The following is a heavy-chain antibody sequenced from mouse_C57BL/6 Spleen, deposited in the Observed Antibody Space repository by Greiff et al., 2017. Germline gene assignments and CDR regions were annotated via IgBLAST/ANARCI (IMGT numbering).Heavy chain of an antibody. D-gene: IGHD2-2*01. CDR3: ARGGYGYDDFDY. V-gene: IGHV1-66*01. J-gene: IGHJ2*01. CDR1: GYSFTSYY. Sequence: VQLQQSGPELVKPGASVKISCKASGYSFTSYYIHWVKQRPGQGLEWIGWIYPGSGNTKYNEKFKGKATLTADTSSSTAYMQLSSLTSEDSAVYYGARGGYGYDDFDYWGQGTTLTVSS. CDR2: IYPGSGNT.